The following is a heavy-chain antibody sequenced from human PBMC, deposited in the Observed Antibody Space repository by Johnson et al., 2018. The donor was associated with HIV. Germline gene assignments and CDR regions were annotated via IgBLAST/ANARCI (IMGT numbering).Heavy chain of an antibody. CDR2: IYSGGTT. D-gene: IGHD3-10*02. CDR1: GFTVSSNY. Sequence: VQLVESGGGLVQPGGSLRLSCAASGFTVSSNYMYWVRQAPGKGLEWVSVIYSGGTTYYADSVKGRFIISRDISRNTVFLQMNSLRAEDTAVYYCAREREFTMCDAFDIWGQGTMVTVSS. J-gene: IGHJ3*02. CDR3: AREREFTMCDAFDI. V-gene: IGHV3-66*01.